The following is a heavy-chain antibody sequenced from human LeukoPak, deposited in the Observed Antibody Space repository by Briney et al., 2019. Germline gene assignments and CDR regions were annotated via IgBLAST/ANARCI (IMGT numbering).Heavy chain of an antibody. CDR2: INHSGST. CDR1: GGSFSGYY. J-gene: IGHJ4*02. CDR3: ARGRYYYDSSGYFPKRYYFDY. D-gene: IGHD3-22*01. Sequence: PSETLSLTCAVYGGSFSGYYWSWIRQPPGKGLEWIGEINHSGSTNYNPSLKSRVTISVDTSKNQFSLKLSSVAAADTAVYYCARGRYYYDSSGYFPKRYYFDYWGQGTLVTVSS. V-gene: IGHV4-34*01.